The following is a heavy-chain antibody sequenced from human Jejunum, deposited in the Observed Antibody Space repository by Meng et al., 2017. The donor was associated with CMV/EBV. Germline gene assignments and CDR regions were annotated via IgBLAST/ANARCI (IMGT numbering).Heavy chain of an antibody. CDR2: IDPNTGNP. Sequence: VQVVQHGSELKQPGAAVKVSCRPSGYTFTSYAINWVRQAPGQGPDWMGWIDPNTGNPTYDQGFTGRFVFSLDTSVSTAYLQINSLRADDTAVYYCARDSPLDGYSLLDYWGQGTLVTVSS. CDR3: ARDSPLDGYSLLDY. J-gene: IGHJ4*02. D-gene: IGHD5-24*01. V-gene: IGHV7-4-1*02. CDR1: GYTFTSYA.